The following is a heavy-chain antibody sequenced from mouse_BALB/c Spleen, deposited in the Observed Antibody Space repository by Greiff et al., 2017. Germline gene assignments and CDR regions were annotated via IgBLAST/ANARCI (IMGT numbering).Heavy chain of an antibody. CDR1: GYAFSSYW. D-gene: IGHD2-4*01. J-gene: IGHJ2*01. CDR3: ARKNDYDGYYFDY. CDR2: IYPGDGDT. Sequence: QVQLQQSGAELVRPGSSVKISCKASGYAFSSYWMNWVKQRPGQGLEWIGQIYPGDGDTNYNGKFKGKATLTADKSSSTAYMQLSSLNSEDSAVYFCARKNDYDGYYFDYWGQGTTLTVSS. V-gene: IGHV1-80*01.